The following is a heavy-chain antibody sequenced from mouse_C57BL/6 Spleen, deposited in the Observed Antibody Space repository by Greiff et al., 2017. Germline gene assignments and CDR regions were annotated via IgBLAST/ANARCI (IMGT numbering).Heavy chain of an antibody. CDR2: INPNNGGT. CDR1: GYTFTDYY. J-gene: IGHJ2*01. CDR3: GRGGGNFDY. V-gene: IGHV1-26*01. Sequence: EVQLQQSGPELVKPGASVKISCKASGYTFTDYYMNWVKQSHGKSLEWIGDINPNNGGTSYNQKFKGKATLTVDKASSTAYMELRSLTSEDSSVYYWGRGGGNFDYWGQGTTLTVSS.